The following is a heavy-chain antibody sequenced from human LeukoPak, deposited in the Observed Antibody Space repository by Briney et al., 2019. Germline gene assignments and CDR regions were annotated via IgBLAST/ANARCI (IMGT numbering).Heavy chain of an antibody. D-gene: IGHD6-13*01. CDR1: GFSLSTSGMC. Sequence: SGPTLVNPTQTLTLTCTFSGFSLSTSGMCVSWIRQPPGKALEWLARIDWDDDKYYSTSLKTRLTISKDTSKNQVVLTMTNMDPVDTATYYCARICRSSSWGGYYYGMDVWGQGTTVTVSS. V-gene: IGHV2-70*11. J-gene: IGHJ6*02. CDR2: IDWDDDK. CDR3: ARICRSSSWGGYYYGMDV.